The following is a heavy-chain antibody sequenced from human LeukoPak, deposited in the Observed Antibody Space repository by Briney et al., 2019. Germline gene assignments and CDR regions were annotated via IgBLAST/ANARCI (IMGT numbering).Heavy chain of an antibody. CDR3: ARGVRGIAARRNNGFDP. J-gene: IGHJ5*02. Sequence: SETLTLTCVVYGGCFSGYYWRWIRQPPGKGLEWVGEIHHNGSINYNPYPKRRVTSSVDNSKNQLSLMLSSVNAADTAVYYCARGVRGIAARRNNGFDPWGQGTLVTVSS. CDR1: GGCFSGYY. CDR2: IHHNGSI. V-gene: IGHV4-34*01. D-gene: IGHD6-6*01.